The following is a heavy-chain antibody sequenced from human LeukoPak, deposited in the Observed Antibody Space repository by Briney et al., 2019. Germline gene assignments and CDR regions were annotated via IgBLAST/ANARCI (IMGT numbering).Heavy chain of an antibody. V-gene: IGHV4-59*02. J-gene: IGHJ4*02. CDR2: IYYSGSS. CDR3: ARDLARGRSGLDY. D-gene: IGHD3-3*01. CDR1: GGSVSSYY. Sequence: SETLSLTCTVSGGSVSSYYWNWVRQPPGKGLEWIGYIYYSGSSNYNPSLKSRVTISVDTSKNQFSLKLSSVTAADTAMYYCARDLARGRSGLDYWGQGTLVTVS.